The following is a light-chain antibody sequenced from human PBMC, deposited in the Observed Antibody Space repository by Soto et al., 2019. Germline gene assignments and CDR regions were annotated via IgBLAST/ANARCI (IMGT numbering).Light chain of an antibody. CDR3: SSYTSRSTLV. CDR1: SSDVGGYNY. CDR2: EVT. Sequence: LTQPASVSGSPGQSITISCTGTSSDVGGYNYVSWYQQHPGKAPKLTIYEVTNRPSGVSNRFSGSKSGNTASLTISGLQAEDEADYYCSSYTSRSTLVFGTGTKVTVL. J-gene: IGLJ1*01. V-gene: IGLV2-14*01.